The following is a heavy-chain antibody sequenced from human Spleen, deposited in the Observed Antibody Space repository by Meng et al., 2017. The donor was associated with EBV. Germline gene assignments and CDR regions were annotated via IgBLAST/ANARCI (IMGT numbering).Heavy chain of an antibody. CDR2: VNHSGST. Sequence: QVLVKQWGAGLLNPSETLSLSCAGYGESLSGYYWRWIRQPPGKGLEWIGEVNHSGSTNYSPSLKSRVTISVDTSKNQFSLKLTSVTAADTAVYYCATGWGKACYWGQGTLVTVSS. V-gene: IGHV4-34*01. D-gene: IGHD3-16*01. CDR3: ATGWGKACY. CDR1: GESLSGYY. J-gene: IGHJ4*02.